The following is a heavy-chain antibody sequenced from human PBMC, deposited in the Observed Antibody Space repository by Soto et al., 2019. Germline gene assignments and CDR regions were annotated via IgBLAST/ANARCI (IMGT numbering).Heavy chain of an antibody. V-gene: IGHV4-34*01. CDR1: GGSLSGYY. Sequence: VQLQQWGAGLLKPSETLSLTCAVYGGSLSGYYWSWIRQPPGKGLEWIGEINHSGSTNYNPSLKSRVTISVDTSKNQFSLKLSSVTAADTAVYYCARGWGRIFDYWGQGTLVTVSS. CDR3: ARGWGRIFDY. D-gene: IGHD7-27*01. CDR2: INHSGST. J-gene: IGHJ4*02.